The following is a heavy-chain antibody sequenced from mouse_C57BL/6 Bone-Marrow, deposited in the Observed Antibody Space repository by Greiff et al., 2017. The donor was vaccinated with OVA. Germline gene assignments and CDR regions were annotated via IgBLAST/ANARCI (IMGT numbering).Heavy chain of an antibody. CDR3: AVYYGNYVPFYYFDY. V-gene: IGHV1-80*01. CDR2: IYPGDGDT. D-gene: IGHD2-1*01. J-gene: IGHJ2*01. Sequence: QVQLQQSGAELVKPGASVKISCKASGYAFSSYWMNWVKQRPGKGLEWIGQIYPGDGDTNYNGKFKGKATLTADKSSSTAYMQLSSLTSEDSAVYFCAVYYGNYVPFYYFDYWGQGTTLTVSS. CDR1: GYAFSSYW.